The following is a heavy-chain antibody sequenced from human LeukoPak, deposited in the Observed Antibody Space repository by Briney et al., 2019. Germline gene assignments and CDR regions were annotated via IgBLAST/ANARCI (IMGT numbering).Heavy chain of an antibody. CDR1: GDSISTSNSY. J-gene: IGHJ4*02. V-gene: IGHV4-39*02. CDR2: IYYSGNT. D-gene: IGHD3-22*01. CDR3: AREGSITMIVDGGFDY. Sequence: SETLSLTCTVSGDSISTSNSYWGWIRQPPGKGLEWIGSIYYSGNTYYNASLKSRVTISVDTSKNQFSLKLSSVTAADTAVYYCAREGSITMIVDGGFDYWGQGTLVTVSS.